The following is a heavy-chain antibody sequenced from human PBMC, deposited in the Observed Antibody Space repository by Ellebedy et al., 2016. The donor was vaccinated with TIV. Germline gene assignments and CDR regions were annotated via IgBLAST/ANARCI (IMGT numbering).Heavy chain of an antibody. Sequence: GESLKISCAASGFTFSRYGMHWVRQAPGKGLEWVAFTSRGGSDKYYGDTVKGRFTISRDNSKNTLYLQMNSLRGEDTAIYFCAKERVTTTIVDYYYGMDVWGQGTTVTVSS. CDR3: AKERVTTTIVDYYYGMDV. J-gene: IGHJ6*02. D-gene: IGHD2-21*01. V-gene: IGHV3-30*02. CDR2: TSRGGSDK. CDR1: GFTFSRYG.